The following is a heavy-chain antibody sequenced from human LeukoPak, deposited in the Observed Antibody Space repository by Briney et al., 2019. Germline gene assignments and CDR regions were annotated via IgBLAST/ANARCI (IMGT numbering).Heavy chain of an antibody. CDR3: ARLRYGVIYFDH. D-gene: IGHD3-10*01. V-gene: IGHV4-34*01. J-gene: IGHJ4*02. Sequence: SETLSLTCAVYNGSFGNNYWSWIRQPPGKGLEWIGEINYSGSTNYNPSLKSRVTISVDTSKKQFSLKLNSVTAADTAVYYCARLRYGVIYFDHWGQGSLVTVSP. CDR1: NGSFGNNY. CDR2: INYSGST.